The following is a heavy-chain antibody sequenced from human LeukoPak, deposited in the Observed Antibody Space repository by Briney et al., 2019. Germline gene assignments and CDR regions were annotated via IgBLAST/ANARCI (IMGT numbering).Heavy chain of an antibody. D-gene: IGHD2-15*01. Sequence: PSETLSLTCAVYGGSFSGYYWSWIRQPPGKGLEWIGEINHSGSTNYNPSLKSRVTISVDTSKNQFSLKLSSVTAADTAVYYCARGLLLGYCSGGSCQPVFDYWGQGTLVTVPS. J-gene: IGHJ4*02. CDR2: INHSGST. V-gene: IGHV4-34*01. CDR1: GGSFSGYY. CDR3: ARGLLLGYCSGGSCQPVFDY.